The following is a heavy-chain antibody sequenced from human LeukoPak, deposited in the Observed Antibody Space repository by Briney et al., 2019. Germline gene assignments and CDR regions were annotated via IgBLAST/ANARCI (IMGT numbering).Heavy chain of an antibody. CDR1: GGSISSGGYY. CDR3: ARVTCTNGVCENWFDP. D-gene: IGHD2-8*01. Sequence: PSETLSLTCTVSGGSISSGGYYWSWIRQHSGKGLEWIGYIYYSGSTYYNPSLKSRVTISVDTSKNQFSLKLSSVTAADTAVYYCARVTCTNGVCENWFDPWGQGTLVTVSS. V-gene: IGHV4-31*03. CDR2: IYYSGST. J-gene: IGHJ5*02.